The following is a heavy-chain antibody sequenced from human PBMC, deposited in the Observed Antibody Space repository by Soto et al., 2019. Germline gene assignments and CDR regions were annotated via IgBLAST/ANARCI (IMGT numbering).Heavy chain of an antibody. D-gene: IGHD2-2*01. Sequence: GGSLRLSCVASGFTFSTHAMSWVRQAPGKGLEWVSTFSGSGGNIYYAVPVKGRLSISRDDSKNTLYLQMNSLRVEDTAVYYCAKDPPWTVGPLAMDVWGQGTTVTVSS. CDR1: GFTFSTHA. CDR2: FSGSGGNI. J-gene: IGHJ6*02. CDR3: AKDPPWTVGPLAMDV. V-gene: IGHV3-23*01.